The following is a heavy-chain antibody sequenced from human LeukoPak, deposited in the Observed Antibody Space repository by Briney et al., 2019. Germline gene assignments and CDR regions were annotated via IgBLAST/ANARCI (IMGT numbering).Heavy chain of an antibody. CDR1: GDSISSGNYY. J-gene: IGHJ6*03. Sequence: SETLSLTCTVSGDSISSGNYYWTWIRQPAGKGLEWIGRIYTSGSTNYNPSLKSRVTISVDTSKNQFSLKLSSVTAADTAVYYCARGSMVSRSYYYYYMDVWGKGTTVTISS. D-gene: IGHD5-18*01. V-gene: IGHV4-61*02. CDR2: IYTSGST. CDR3: ARGSMVSRSYYYYYMDV.